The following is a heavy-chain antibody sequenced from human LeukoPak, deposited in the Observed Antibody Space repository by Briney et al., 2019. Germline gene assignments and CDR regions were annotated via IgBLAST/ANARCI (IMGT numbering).Heavy chain of an antibody. D-gene: IGHD3-10*01. CDR2: IIGSGGST. CDR3: AKVMSRTMVRGVPPSDY. V-gene: IGHV3-23*01. CDR1: GFTFRSYA. Sequence: GGSLRLSCAASGFTFRSYAMSWVRQAPGKGLEWVSDIIGSGGSTYYADSVKGRFTISRDNSTNTLYLQMSSLRAEDTAVYYCAKVMSRTMVRGVPPSDYWGQGTLVTVSS. J-gene: IGHJ4*02.